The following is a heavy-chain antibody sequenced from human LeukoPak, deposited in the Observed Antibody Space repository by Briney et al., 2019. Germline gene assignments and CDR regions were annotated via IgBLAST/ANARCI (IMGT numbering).Heavy chain of an antibody. D-gene: IGHD3-22*01. V-gene: IGHV4-39*01. CDR3: ARPLDSSGYYYFY. Sequence: SETLSLTCTVSGGSISSSSYSWGWIRQPPGKGLEWIGSIYYSGSTYYNPSLKSRVTISVDTSKNQFSLKLSSVTAADTAVYYCARPLDSSGYYYFYWGQGTLVTVSS. CDR1: GGSISSSSYS. J-gene: IGHJ4*02. CDR2: IYYSGST.